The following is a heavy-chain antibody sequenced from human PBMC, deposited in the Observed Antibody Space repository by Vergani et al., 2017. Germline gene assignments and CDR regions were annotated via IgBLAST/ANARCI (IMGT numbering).Heavy chain of an antibody. CDR2: FDPEHGEV. V-gene: IGHV1-24*01. CDR3: AIVTDYYDSSGYYLDY. CDR1: GYSLTELT. J-gene: IGHJ4*02. D-gene: IGHD3-22*01. Sequence: QVQLVQSGSEVRKPGASVKVSCPVSGYSLTELTINWVRPAPGKGLEWMGGFDPEHGEVTCVHHIQGRVTMTEDRSTDTTYIELIRLRPEDTALYYFAIVTDYYDSSGYYLDYWGQGTLVTVSS.